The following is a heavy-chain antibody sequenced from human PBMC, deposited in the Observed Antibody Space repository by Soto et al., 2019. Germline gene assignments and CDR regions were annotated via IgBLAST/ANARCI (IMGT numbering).Heavy chain of an antibody. Sequence: SQTLSLTFAISGDSVSANISACDCISPSPSRGLEWLGRTYYRSRWYDGYAESVRGRIAVNPDPSQNQFSLQLNFVTPEDTAVYFWARANETSDNYIQYVDYWGQGTLGTRSS. CDR1: GDSVSANISA. CDR2: TYYRSRWYD. D-gene: IGHD3-22*01. J-gene: IGHJ4*02. CDR3: ARANETSDNYIQYVDY. V-gene: IGHV6-1*01.